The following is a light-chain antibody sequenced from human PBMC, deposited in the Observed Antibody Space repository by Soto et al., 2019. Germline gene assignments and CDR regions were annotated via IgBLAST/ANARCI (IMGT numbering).Light chain of an antibody. CDR3: QQSYSDPFT. Sequence: IHRPRSHSSLSGPVGARVTITCRASQSITDYLNWYQQKPGKVPKLLIYVASNLQSGVPSRFSGSGSGTDFTLTLSSLQAEDSATYYCQQSYSDPFTFCGGTKVDI. CDR2: VAS. CDR1: QSITDY. J-gene: IGKJ4*02. V-gene: IGKV1-39*01.